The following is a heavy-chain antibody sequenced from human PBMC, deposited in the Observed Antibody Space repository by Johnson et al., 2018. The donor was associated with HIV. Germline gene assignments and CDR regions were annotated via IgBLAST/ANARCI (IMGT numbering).Heavy chain of an antibody. Sequence: MLLVESGGGVVRPGGSLRLSCAASGFTFDNYGVSWVRQAPGKGLEWVSGINWNGGSTGYGDSVKGRFTISRDNAKNSLYLQMNSLRAEDTALYYCAKDMGGDRNAFDIWGQGTLVTVSS. CDR2: INWNGGST. J-gene: IGHJ3*02. CDR3: AKDMGGDRNAFDI. V-gene: IGHV3-20*04. D-gene: IGHD1-26*01. CDR1: GFTFDNYG.